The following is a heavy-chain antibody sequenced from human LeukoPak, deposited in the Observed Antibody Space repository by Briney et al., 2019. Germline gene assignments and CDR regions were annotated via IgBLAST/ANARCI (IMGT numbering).Heavy chain of an antibody. V-gene: IGHV3-30*02. Sequence: GGSLRLSCAASGFTFSSYGMHWVRQAPGKGLEWVAFIRYDGSNKYYADSVKGRFTISRDNSKNTLYLQMNSLRAEDTAVYYCARAPMVRGVLSYWGQGTLVTVSS. CDR1: GFTFSSYG. J-gene: IGHJ4*02. CDR3: ARAPMVRGVLSY. D-gene: IGHD3-10*01. CDR2: IRYDGSNK.